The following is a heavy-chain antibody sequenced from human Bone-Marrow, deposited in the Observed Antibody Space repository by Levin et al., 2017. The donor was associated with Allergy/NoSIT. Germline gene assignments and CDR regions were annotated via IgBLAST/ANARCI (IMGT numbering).Heavy chain of an antibody. J-gene: IGHJ4*02. CDR2: ISYDGSNK. CDR3: ARAHIVATYFDY. Sequence: AGGSLRLSCAASGFTFSSYAMHWVRQAPGKGLEWVAVISYDGSNKYYADSVKGRFTISRDNSKNTLYLQMNSLRAEDTAVYYCARAHIVATYFDYWGQGTLVTVSS. V-gene: IGHV3-30-3*01. D-gene: IGHD5-12*01. CDR1: GFTFSSYA.